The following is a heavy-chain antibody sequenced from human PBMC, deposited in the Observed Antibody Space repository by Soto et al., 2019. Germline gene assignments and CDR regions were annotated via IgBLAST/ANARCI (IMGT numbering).Heavy chain of an antibody. Sequence: ELQLVESGGGLVQPGGSLRLSCAASGFTFSNFWIHWVRQAPGKGLVWVSGISGDGTTATYADSVKGRFTTSRDNAKNTQDLQMNSLRAEDTAVYYCARSLARTYYYYFMDVWGKGTTVTVSS. CDR2: ISGDGTTA. J-gene: IGHJ6*03. V-gene: IGHV3-74*03. CDR3: ARSLARTYYYYFMDV. CDR1: GFTFSNFW.